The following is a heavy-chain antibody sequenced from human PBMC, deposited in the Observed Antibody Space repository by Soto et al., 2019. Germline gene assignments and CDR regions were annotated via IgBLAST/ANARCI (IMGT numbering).Heavy chain of an antibody. CDR2: MNPNSGKT. CDR1: GYTFTSYD. Sequence: QVQLVQSGAEVKKPGASVKVSCKASGYTFTSYDISWVRQATGQGLEWMGWMNPNSGKTVYAQKFQGRVTMTRNTPIRTAYMEMSSLTSEDTAVYYCARDKVVGATGNWGQGTLVTVSS. D-gene: IGHD1-1*01. J-gene: IGHJ4*02. CDR3: ARDKVVGATGN. V-gene: IGHV1-8*01.